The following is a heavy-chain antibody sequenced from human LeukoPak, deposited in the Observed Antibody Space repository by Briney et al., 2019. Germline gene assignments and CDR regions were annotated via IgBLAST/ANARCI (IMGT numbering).Heavy chain of an antibody. J-gene: IGHJ3*02. Sequence: PSETLSLTCAVSGASISSSNWWSWVRQPPGTGLEWIGEGYHGGTTTYNPSLKSRVTISVDTSKNQFSLKLSSVTAADTAVYYCARSKRIQFAFDIWGQGTMVTVSS. CDR3: ARSKRIQFAFDI. CDR1: GASISSSNW. CDR2: GYHGGTT. D-gene: IGHD5-18*01. V-gene: IGHV4-4*02.